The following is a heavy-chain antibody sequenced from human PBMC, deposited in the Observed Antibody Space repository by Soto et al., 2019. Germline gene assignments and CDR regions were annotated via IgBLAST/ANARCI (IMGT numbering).Heavy chain of an antibody. CDR1: GFTLSSYS. D-gene: IGHD5-18*01. Sequence: PEGSLRLSSAPSGFTLSSYSMNWVRQAPGKGLELVSYISSSSSTIYYADSVKGRFTISRDNAKNSLYLQMNSLRDEDTAVYYCTCGYSYGYVYYYYGMDVWGQGT. CDR3: TCGYSYGYVYYYYGMDV. V-gene: IGHV3-48*02. J-gene: IGHJ6*02. CDR2: ISSSSSTI.